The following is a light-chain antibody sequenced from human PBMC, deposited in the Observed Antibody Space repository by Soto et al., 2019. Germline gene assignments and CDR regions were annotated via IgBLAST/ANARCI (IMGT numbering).Light chain of an antibody. CDR2: AAS. Sequence: DIQMTQSPSSLSASVGDRVTITCRASQSISSWLEWYEQKPGKAPKLLIYAASILQSGVPSRFSGSGSGTDFTLTISSLQPEDVATYYCQQDLSPPLTFGPGTKVDIK. CDR1: QSISSW. J-gene: IGKJ3*01. CDR3: QQDLSPPLT. V-gene: IGKV1-39*01.